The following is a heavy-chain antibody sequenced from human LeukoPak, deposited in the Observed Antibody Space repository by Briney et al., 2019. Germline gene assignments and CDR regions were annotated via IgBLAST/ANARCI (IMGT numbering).Heavy chain of an antibody. CDR2: IYYSGST. Sequence: SETLSLTCTVSGGSISSYYWSWIRQPPGEGLEWIGDIYYSGSTNYNPSLKSRVTISVDTSKNQFSLRLSSVTAADTAVYYSARLASGSYGPLTPFDYWGQGTLVTVSS. J-gene: IGHJ4*02. CDR3: ARLASGSYGPLTPFDY. CDR1: GGSISSYY. V-gene: IGHV4-59*08. D-gene: IGHD1-26*01.